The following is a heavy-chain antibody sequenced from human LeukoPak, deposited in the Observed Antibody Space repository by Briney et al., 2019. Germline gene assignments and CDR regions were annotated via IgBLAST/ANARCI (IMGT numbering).Heavy chain of an antibody. CDR3: AKEASDYDYVWGTRYYFDY. CDR2: ISPDGSDE. D-gene: IGHD3-16*01. V-gene: IGHV3-30*18. CDR1: GFRFRSYG. Sequence: GGSLRLSCDASGFRFRSYGIHWVRQAPGKGLDWVAGISPDGSDENYADSVKGRFTISRDNSKNTVYLQMNSLRAEDTAVYYCAKEASDYDYVWGTRYYFDYWGQGTLVTVSS. J-gene: IGHJ4*02.